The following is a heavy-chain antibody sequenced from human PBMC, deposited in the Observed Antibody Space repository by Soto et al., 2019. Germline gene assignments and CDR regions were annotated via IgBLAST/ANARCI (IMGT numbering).Heavy chain of an antibody. V-gene: IGHV1-3*01. Sequence: ASVKVSCKASGYTFTSYAMHWVRQAPGQRLEWMGWINAGNGNTKYSQKFQGRVTITRDTSASTAYMELSSLRSEDTAMYYCARSIVVVTALDYSGQCTLVTVSS. D-gene: IGHD2-21*02. CDR2: INAGNGNT. CDR3: ARSIVVVTALDY. J-gene: IGHJ4*02. CDR1: GYTFTSYA.